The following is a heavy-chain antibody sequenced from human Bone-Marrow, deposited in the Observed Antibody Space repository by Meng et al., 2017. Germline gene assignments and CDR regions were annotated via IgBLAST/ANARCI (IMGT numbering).Heavy chain of an antibody. D-gene: IGHD3-10*01. Sequence: GSLRLSCTVSGDSISSYYWSWIRQPPGKGLEWIGYIYYSGSSNYNPSLKSRVTISVDTSKNQFSLKLSSVTAADTAVYYCARSPYGSGSYYIIDYWGQGTLVTVSS. CDR2: IYYSGSS. CDR3: ARSPYGSGSYYIIDY. V-gene: IGHV4-59*01. J-gene: IGHJ4*02. CDR1: GDSISSYY.